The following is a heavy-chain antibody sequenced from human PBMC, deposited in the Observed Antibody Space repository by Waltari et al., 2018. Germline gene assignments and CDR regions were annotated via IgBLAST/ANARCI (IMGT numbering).Heavy chain of an antibody. D-gene: IGHD6-6*01. CDR1: GDSVSSNSAA. CDR2: TYYRSKWYN. CDR3: ARGEYSSSSGGYNWFDP. V-gene: IGHV6-1*01. J-gene: IGHJ5*02. Sequence: QVQLQQSGPGLVKPSQTLSLTCAISGDSVSSNSAAWNWIRQSPSRGLEWLGRTYYRSKWYNDYAVSVKSRITINPDTSKNQFSLQLNSVTPEDTAVYYCARGEYSSSSGGYNWFDPWGQGTLVTVSS.